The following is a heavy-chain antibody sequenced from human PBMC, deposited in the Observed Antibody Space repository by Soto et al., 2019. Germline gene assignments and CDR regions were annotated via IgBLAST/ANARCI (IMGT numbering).Heavy chain of an antibody. CDR1: GGTFSSYA. CDR3: ARVNENTIFGVVYYGMDV. CDR2: IIPIFGTA. J-gene: IGHJ6*02. V-gene: IGHV1-69*13. Sequence: SVKVSCKASGGTFSSYAISWVRQAPGQGLEWMGGIIPIFGTANYAQKFQGRVTITADESTSTAYMELSSLRSEDTAVYYCARVNENTIFGVVYYGMDVWGQGTTVTVSS. D-gene: IGHD3-3*01.